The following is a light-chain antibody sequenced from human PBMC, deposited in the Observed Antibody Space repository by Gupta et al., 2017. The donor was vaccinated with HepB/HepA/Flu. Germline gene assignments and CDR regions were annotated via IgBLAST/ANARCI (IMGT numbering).Light chain of an antibody. V-gene: IGLV1-40*01. CDR1: SSTIGAGFP. Sequence: QSVLAQPPSVSGAPGQRLTISCLGSSSTIGAGFPVHWYQQLPGTVPKLLISDNNNRPSGVPDRFSASKSGTSASLAITGLQAEDEAHYYCQSYDSRLSGSPVFGGGTKLTVL. CDR2: DNN. CDR3: QSYDSRLSGSPV. J-gene: IGLJ2*01.